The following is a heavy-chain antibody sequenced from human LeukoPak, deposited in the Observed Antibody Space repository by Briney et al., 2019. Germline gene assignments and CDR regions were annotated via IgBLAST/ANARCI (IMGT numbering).Heavy chain of an antibody. CDR2: IYYSGSI. D-gene: IGHD2/OR15-2a*01. CDR1: GGSISSSSYY. V-gene: IGHV4-61*05. CDR3: ARLSTLSFDY. J-gene: IGHJ4*02. Sequence: SETLSLTCTVSGGSISSSSYYWGWIRQPPGKGLEWIGYIYYSGSINYNPSLKSRVIISVDKSKNQFSLKLSSVTAADTAVYYCARLSTLSFDYWGQETLVTVSS.